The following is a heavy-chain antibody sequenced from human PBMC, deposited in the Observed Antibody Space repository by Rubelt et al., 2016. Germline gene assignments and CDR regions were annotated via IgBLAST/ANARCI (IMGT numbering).Heavy chain of an antibody. Sequence: QVQLVQSGSELKKPGASVKVSCKASGYTFTTYPMNWVRQAPGQGLEWMGWINTNTGNPTSAHGFTGRFFFSLDTSVSTAYLQISSLKAEDTAVYYCARGSPGTSGYYSFDYWGQGTLVTVSS. V-gene: IGHV7-4-1*02. CDR1: GYTFTTYP. CDR3: ARGSPGTSGYYSFDY. CDR2: INTNTGNP. J-gene: IGHJ4*02. D-gene: IGHD3-22*01.